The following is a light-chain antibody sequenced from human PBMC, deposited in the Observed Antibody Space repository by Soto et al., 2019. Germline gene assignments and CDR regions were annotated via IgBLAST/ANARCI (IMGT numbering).Light chain of an antibody. J-gene: IGKJ5*01. CDR2: GAS. CDR1: QSVSSSY. CDR3: QQYGNSPPET. V-gene: IGKV3-20*01. Sequence: IGLTQSPGTLSLYTGERATLSCRASQSVSSSYLAWYQQKPGQAPRLLIYGASSRATGIPDRFSGSGSGTDFTLTISRLEPEDFAVYYCQQYGNSPPETFGQGTRLEIK.